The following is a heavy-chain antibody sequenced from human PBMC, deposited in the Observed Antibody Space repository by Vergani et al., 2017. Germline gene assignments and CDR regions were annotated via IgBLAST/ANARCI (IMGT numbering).Heavy chain of an antibody. V-gene: IGHV3-30*18. CDR2: ISYDGSNK. Sequence: QVQLVESGGGVVQPGRSLRLSCAASGFTFSSYGMHWVRQAPGKGLEWVAVISYDGSNKYYADSVKGRFTISRDNSKNTLYLQMNSLRDEDTAVYYCAKVPLGSGWYPYFDYWGQGTLVTVSS. J-gene: IGHJ4*02. CDR3: AKVPLGSGWYPYFDY. D-gene: IGHD6-19*01. CDR1: GFTFSSYG.